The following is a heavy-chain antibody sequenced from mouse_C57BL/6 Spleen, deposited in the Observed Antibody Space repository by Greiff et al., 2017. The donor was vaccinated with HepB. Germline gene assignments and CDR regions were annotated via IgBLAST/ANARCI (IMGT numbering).Heavy chain of an antibody. V-gene: IGHV1-7*01. CDR1: GYTFTSYW. CDR3: ARGGETLWDAMDY. CDR2: INPSSGYT. Sequence: QVQLQQSGAELAKPGDSVKLSCKASGYTFTSYWMHWVKQRPGQGLEWIGYINPSSGYTKYNQKFKDKATLTADKSSSTAYMQLSSLTYEDSAVYYCARGGETLWDAMDYWGQGTSVTVSS. J-gene: IGHJ4*01.